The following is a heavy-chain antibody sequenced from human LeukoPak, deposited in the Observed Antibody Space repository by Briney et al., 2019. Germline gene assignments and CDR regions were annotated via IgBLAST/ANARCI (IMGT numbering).Heavy chain of an antibody. CDR1: GDSMHSYY. CDR2: AYSGVNA. CDR3: AREKSGTLTRAYYYIDV. Sequence: SETLSLTCTVSGDSMHSYYWSWIRQSPEKGLEWIGRAYSGVNAYYNPSLQSRVTISVDKSNNQFSLDLTSVTAADTALYYCAREKSGTLTRAYYYIDVWGKEITVTVSS. V-gene: IGHV4-4*07. J-gene: IGHJ6*03. D-gene: IGHD1-26*01.